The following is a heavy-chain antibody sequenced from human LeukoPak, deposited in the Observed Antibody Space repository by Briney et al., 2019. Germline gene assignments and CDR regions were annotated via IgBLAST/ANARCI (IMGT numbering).Heavy chain of an antibody. CDR1: GFTFSSYW. Sequence: GGSLRLSCAASGFTFSSYWMGWVRQAPEKGLEWVANIKQDGSEKHYVDSVKGRFTISRDNAKNSLYLQMNSLRAEDTAVYYCASHVRYCTSTNCYQDAFDIWGQGTMVTVSS. CDR2: IKQDGSEK. D-gene: IGHD2-2*01. V-gene: IGHV3-7*03. CDR3: ASHVRYCTSTNCYQDAFDI. J-gene: IGHJ3*02.